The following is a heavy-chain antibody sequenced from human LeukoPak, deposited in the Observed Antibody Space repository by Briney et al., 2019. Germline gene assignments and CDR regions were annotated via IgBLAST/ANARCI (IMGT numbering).Heavy chain of an antibody. CDR3: ASQKYYYYGMDV. V-gene: IGHV4-59*12. CDR1: GGSISSYY. CDR2: IYYSGST. Sequence: PSETLSLTCTVSGGSISSYYWSWIRQPPGKELEWIGYIYYSGSTNYNPSLKSRVTISVDRSKNQFSLKLSSVTAADTAVYYCASQKYYYYGMDVWGQGTTVTVSS. J-gene: IGHJ6*02.